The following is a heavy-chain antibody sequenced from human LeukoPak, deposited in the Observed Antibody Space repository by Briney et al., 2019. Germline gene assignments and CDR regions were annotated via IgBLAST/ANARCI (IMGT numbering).Heavy chain of an antibody. V-gene: IGHV3-23*01. D-gene: IGHD1-26*01. Sequence: GGSLRLSCAASGFTFSNYAMNWVRQAPGRGLEWVSAISGSGGSTYYADSVKGRFTISRDNSKNTLYLQMNSLRAEDTAVYYCAKDLAVSGSYSFDYWGQGTLVTVSS. J-gene: IGHJ4*02. CDR1: GFTFSNYA. CDR3: AKDLAVSGSYSFDY. CDR2: ISGSGGST.